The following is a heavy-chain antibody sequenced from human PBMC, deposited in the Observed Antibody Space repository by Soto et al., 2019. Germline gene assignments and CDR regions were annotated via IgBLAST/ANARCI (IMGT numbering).Heavy chain of an antibody. CDR2: INPSGVRT. Sequence: QVQLVQSGAEVIKPGASVKISCKASGYSFTNNYINWVRQAPGHGLEWVRLINPSGVRTTYAQNFQGRISMTSDTSTRPVYMELSSLRSDDTAVYYCARVYGLVQHDDFWSGYYDYWGQGTQVTVSS. CDR1: GYSFTNNY. V-gene: IGHV1-46*01. CDR3: ARVYGLVQHDDFWSGYYDY. D-gene: IGHD3-3*01. J-gene: IGHJ4*02.